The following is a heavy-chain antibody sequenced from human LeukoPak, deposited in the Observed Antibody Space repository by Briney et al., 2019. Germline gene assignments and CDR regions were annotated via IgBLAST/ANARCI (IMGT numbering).Heavy chain of an antibody. CDR2: ISGSGGST. D-gene: IGHD4-17*01. J-gene: IGHJ5*02. V-gene: IGHV3-23*01. CDR1: GFTFSSYA. CDR3: ATMNGDAAFLDFDP. Sequence: GGSPRLSCAASGFTFSSYAMSWVRQAPGKGLEWVSAISGSGGSTYYADSVKGRFTISRDNSKNTLYLQMNSLRAEDTAVYYCATMNGDAAFLDFDPWGQGTLVTVSS.